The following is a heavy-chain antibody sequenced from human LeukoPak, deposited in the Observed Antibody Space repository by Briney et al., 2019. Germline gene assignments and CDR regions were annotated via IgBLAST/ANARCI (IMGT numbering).Heavy chain of an antibody. CDR2: IYHSGST. CDR3: ARVTATRFDY. D-gene: IGHD2-21*02. V-gene: IGHV4-39*07. J-gene: IGHJ4*02. CDR1: GGSIRSSYYY. Sequence: SETLSLTCTVSGGSIRSSYYYWGWIRQPPGRGLEWIGSIYHSGSTNYNPSLKSRVTISVDKSKNQFSLKLSSVTAADTAVYYCARVTATRFDYWGQGTLVTVSS.